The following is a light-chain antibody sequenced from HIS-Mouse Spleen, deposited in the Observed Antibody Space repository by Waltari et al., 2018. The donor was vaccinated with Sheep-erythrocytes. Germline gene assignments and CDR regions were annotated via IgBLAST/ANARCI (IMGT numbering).Light chain of an antibody. Sequence: QSALTQPPPASGSPGQSVTISCTGTSSDVGGYNYVSCYQQPPGKAPKLMIYAVSKRPSGVPDRFSGSKSGNTASLTVSGLQAEDEADYYCSSYAGSNNWVFGGGTKLTVL. CDR3: SSYAGSNNWV. V-gene: IGLV2-8*01. CDR2: AVS. J-gene: IGLJ3*02. CDR1: SSDVGGYNY.